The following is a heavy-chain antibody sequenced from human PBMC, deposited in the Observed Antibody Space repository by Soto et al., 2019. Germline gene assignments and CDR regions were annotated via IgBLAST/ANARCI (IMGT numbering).Heavy chain of an antibody. Sequence: GSLKISCAASGFTFSNAWVNWVRQDPGKGVEWVGRIKSKTDGGTPDFAAHVKGRFAISRDDSKNVVYLQMNSLKVEDTGIYYCTTDSYSSIVTARFDYWGHGTLVTVSS. CDR3: TTDSYSSIVTARFDY. CDR2: IKSKTDGGTP. D-gene: IGHD1-26*01. CDR1: GFTFSNAW. V-gene: IGHV3-15*07. J-gene: IGHJ4*01.